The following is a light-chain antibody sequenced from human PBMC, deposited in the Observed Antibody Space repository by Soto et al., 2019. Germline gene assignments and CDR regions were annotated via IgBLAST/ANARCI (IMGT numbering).Light chain of an antibody. CDR3: QKYEISPYT. V-gene: IGKV3-20*01. J-gene: IGKJ2*01. CDR2: GAS. CDR1: QTVIKNY. Sequence: ESVLTQSPGTLSLSPGERATLSCRASQTVIKNYLAWYQRKPGQAPRLLIYGASNRATGIPDRFSGGGSGTDFTLTISRLEPEDSALYYCQKYEISPYTFGQGTKLEIK.